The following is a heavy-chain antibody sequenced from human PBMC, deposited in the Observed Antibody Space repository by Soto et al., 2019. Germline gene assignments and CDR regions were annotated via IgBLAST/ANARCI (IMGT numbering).Heavy chain of an antibody. Sequence: GASVKVSCKASGYTFTSYYMHWVRQAPGQGLGWMGIINPSGGSTSYAQKFQGRVTMTRDTSTSTVYMELSSLRSEDTAVYYCARDNGVQWELLRFDYWGQGTLVTVSS. D-gene: IGHD1-26*01. CDR1: GYTFTSYY. V-gene: IGHV1-46*01. CDR3: ARDNGVQWELLRFDY. CDR2: INPSGGST. J-gene: IGHJ4*02.